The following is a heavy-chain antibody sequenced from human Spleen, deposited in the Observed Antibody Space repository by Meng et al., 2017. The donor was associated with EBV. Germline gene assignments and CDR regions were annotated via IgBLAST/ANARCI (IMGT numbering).Heavy chain of an antibody. D-gene: IGHD1-14*01. CDR2: MKPMSGKT. Sequence: QVELVQSGAEVKKLGAAVKVSCKASGYTFPSYDINWVRQAAGQGLEWGGWMKPMSGKTSYAQKFQGRVTMTWNASITTAYMELYSLRSEDTAVYYCARVARPTYNWFDPWGQGTLVNVSS. CDR3: ARVARPTYNWFDP. CDR1: GYTFPSYD. J-gene: IGHJ5*02. V-gene: IGHV1-8*01.